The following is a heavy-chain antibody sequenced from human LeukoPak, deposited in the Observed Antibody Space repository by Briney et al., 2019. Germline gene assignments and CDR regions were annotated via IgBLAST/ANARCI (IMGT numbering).Heavy chain of an antibody. CDR3: ARSDDEFYCSGGSCSRDYYGMDV. D-gene: IGHD2-15*01. CDR2: ISYDGSNK. CDR1: GFTFSSYA. J-gene: IGHJ6*02. Sequence: GGSLRLSCAASGFTFSSYAMHWVRQAPGKGLEWVAVISYDGSNKYYADSVKGRFTISRDNSKNTLYLQMNSLRAEDTAVYYCARSDDEFYCSGGSCSRDYYGMDVWGQGTTVTVSS. V-gene: IGHV3-30-3*01.